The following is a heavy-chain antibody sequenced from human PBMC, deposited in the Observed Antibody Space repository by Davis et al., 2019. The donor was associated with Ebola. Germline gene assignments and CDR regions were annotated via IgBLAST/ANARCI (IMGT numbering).Heavy chain of an antibody. V-gene: IGHV3-74*01. CDR1: GFTFSNYW. CDR2: INSDGSSI. CDR3: ARAGSYRFDY. D-gene: IGHD3-16*02. J-gene: IGHJ4*02. Sequence: GESLKISCAASGFTFSNYWMHWVRQAPGKGLVWVSRINSDGSSINYADSVQGRFTISRDNAKNTLYLQMISLRAEDTAVYYCARAGSYRFDYWGQGTLATVSS.